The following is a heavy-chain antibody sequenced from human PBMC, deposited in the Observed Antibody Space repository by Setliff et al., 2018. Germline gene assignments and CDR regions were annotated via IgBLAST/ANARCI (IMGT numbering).Heavy chain of an antibody. CDR3: ARTTYYYGSSGYLLVYYFDC. CDR1: GFSLSNARMG. Sequence: SGPTLVNPTETLTLTCTVSGFSLSNARMGVSWVRQPPGKALEWLAHIFSNDEKSYSTSLKSRLTISKDTSKSQVVLTMTNMDPVDTATYYCARTTYYYGSSGYLLVYYFDCWGQGTLVTVSS. V-gene: IGHV2-26*01. CDR2: IFSNDEK. D-gene: IGHD3-22*01. J-gene: IGHJ4*02.